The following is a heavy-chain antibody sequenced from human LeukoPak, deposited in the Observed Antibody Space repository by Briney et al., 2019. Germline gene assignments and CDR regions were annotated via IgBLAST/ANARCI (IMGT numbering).Heavy chain of an antibody. Sequence: SETLSLTCTVSGGSISSYYWSWIRQPPGKGLEWIGYIYYSGSTNYNPSLKSRVTISVDTSKNQFSLKLSSVTAADTAVYYCARAYYDDGYYYMDVRGKGTTVTVSS. CDR2: IYYSGST. V-gene: IGHV4-59*01. D-gene: IGHD3-16*01. CDR3: ARAYYDDGYYYMDV. J-gene: IGHJ6*03. CDR1: GGSISSYY.